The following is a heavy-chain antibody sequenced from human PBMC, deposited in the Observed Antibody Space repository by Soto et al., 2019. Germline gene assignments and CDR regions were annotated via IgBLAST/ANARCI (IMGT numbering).Heavy chain of an antibody. V-gene: IGHV4-39*01. CDR1: GGSISSSSYY. D-gene: IGHD5-18*01. J-gene: IGHJ4*02. CDR3: ARPRYSYGDFDY. CDR2: IYYSGST. Sequence: LSLTCTVSGGSISSSSYYWGWIRQPPGKGLDWIGSIYYSGSTYYNPSLKSRVTISVDTSKNQFSLKLSSVTAADTAVYYCARPRYSYGDFDYWGQGXLVTFYS.